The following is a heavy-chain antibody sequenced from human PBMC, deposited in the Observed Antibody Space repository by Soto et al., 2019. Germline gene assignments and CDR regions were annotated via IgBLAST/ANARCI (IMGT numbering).Heavy chain of an antibody. V-gene: IGHV3-9*01. CDR1: GFTFDDYA. CDR3: VKDVIGYCSAGNCFPDSYFDY. J-gene: IGHJ4*02. Sequence: GGSLRLSCAASGFTFDDYAMHWARQAPGKGLEWVSGISWNSGTKGYADSVKGRFTISRDNAKNSLYLQMGGLRAEDTAFYYCVKDVIGYCSAGNCFPDSYFDYWGQGALVTVSS. CDR2: ISWNSGTK. D-gene: IGHD2-15*01.